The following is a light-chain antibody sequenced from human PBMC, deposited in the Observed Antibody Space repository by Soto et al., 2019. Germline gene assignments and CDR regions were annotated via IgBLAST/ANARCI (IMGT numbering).Light chain of an antibody. V-gene: IGLV2-8*01. Sequence: QSVLTQPPSASGSPGQSVTISCTGTGSDVGGYSYVSWYQQHPGKAPKFMIYEVSKRPSGVPDRFSGSKSGNTASLTVSGLQAEDEADYYCSSYAGSNNYVFGTGTKLTVL. CDR3: SSYAGSNNYV. CDR1: GSDVGGYSY. CDR2: EVS. J-gene: IGLJ1*01.